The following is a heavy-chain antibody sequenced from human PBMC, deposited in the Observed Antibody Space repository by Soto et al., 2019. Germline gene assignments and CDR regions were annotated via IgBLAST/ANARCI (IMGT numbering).Heavy chain of an antibody. J-gene: IGHJ4*02. D-gene: IGHD6-19*01. V-gene: IGHV1-69*01. CDR2: IIPTLGTP. CDR1: GGIFSNFA. CDR3: ARCGLGAYDY. Sequence: QVQLVQSGAEVKKPGSSVKVSCKASGGIFSNFAFHWMRQAPGQGLEWMGGIIPTLGTPHYAQKFLGRVTITADESTRTVYMEMSSLTVEDTAVYYCARCGLGAYDYWGQGTLVIVSS.